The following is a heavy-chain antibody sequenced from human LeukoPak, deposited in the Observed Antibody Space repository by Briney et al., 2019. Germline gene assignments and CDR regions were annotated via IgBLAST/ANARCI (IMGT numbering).Heavy chain of an antibody. V-gene: IGHV3-73*01. CDR2: IRSKLSSYTT. CDR3: AKLDYYYTH. D-gene: IGHD3-22*01. J-gene: IGHJ4*02. Sequence: GGSLRLSCAASGFTFSGSAIHWVRQAPGKGLEWVGRIRSKLSSYTTSSAASVKGHFTISIVDSKNTAYLQMNSLKAQDMAVYFCAKLDYYYTHWGQGALGTVS. CDR1: GFTFSGSA.